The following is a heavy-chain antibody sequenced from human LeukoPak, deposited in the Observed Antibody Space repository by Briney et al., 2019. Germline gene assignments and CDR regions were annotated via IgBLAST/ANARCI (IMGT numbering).Heavy chain of an antibody. Sequence: SETLSLTCSVFGGSISSYYWSWIRQPPGKGLEWNGYIYYSGSTNYNPSLKSRVTISVDTSKNQFSLKLSSVTAADTAVYYCARAWYSSGWYIDYWGKGALVTVSS. V-gene: IGHV4-59*01. D-gene: IGHD6-19*01. J-gene: IGHJ4*02. CDR3: ARAWYSSGWYIDY. CDR1: GGSISSYY. CDR2: IYYSGST.